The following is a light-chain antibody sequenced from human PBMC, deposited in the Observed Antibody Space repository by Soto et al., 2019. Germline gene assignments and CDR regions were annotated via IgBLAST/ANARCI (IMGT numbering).Light chain of an antibody. J-gene: IGKJ3*01. V-gene: IGKV1-39*01. CDR2: AAS. CDR1: QSISTF. Sequence: DIQMTQSPSSLSASVGDRVTITCRASQSISTFLNWYQHKPGKAPKLLIYAASSLQSGVPSRFSGSGSGTDFTLTISNLQPEDFATYYCQQSYSHVGPGTKVDIK. CDR3: QQSYSH.